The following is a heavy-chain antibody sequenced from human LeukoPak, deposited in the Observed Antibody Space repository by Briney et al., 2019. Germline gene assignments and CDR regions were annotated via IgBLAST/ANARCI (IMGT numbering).Heavy chain of an antibody. CDR3: ARERTTIFGVVIHYYYYYYMDV. Sequence: GGSLRLSCAASGFTFSSYEMNWVRQAPGKGLEWVSYISSSGSTIYYADSVKGRFTISRDNAKNSLYLQMNSLRAEDTAVYYCARERTTIFGVVIHYYYYYYMDVWGKGTTVTVSS. CDR2: ISSSGSTI. V-gene: IGHV3-48*03. J-gene: IGHJ6*03. D-gene: IGHD3-3*01. CDR1: GFTFSSYE.